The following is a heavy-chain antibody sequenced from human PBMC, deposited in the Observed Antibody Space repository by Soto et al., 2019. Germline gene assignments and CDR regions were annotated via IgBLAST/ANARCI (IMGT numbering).Heavy chain of an antibody. Sequence: PSETLSLTCTVSGGSLNAYFWTWIRQPPGKGLEWIGYIYYSGSTNYNPSLKSRVSISLHTSKNQFSLKLSSVTAADTAVYYCERGVDRQWADYWGQGSLVTVSS. CDR2: IYYSGST. J-gene: IGHJ4*02. V-gene: IGHV4-59*01. D-gene: IGHD6-19*01. CDR3: ERGVDRQWADY. CDR1: GGSLNAYF.